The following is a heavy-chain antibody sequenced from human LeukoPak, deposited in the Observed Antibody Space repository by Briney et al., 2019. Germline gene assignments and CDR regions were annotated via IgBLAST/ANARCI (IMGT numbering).Heavy chain of an antibody. CDR2: IWYYGSNK. Sequence: GGSLRLSCAPSGFTFSSYAMHWVRQAPGKGLEWVADIWYYGSNKYYADSVKGRFTISRDNYKNTLYLQFNYLKAENRAVYYCARDSVMATWFEYWGQGTLVTVSS. V-gene: IGHV3-33*08. CDR1: GFTFSSYA. CDR3: ARDSVMATWFEY. J-gene: IGHJ5*01. D-gene: IGHD5-24*01.